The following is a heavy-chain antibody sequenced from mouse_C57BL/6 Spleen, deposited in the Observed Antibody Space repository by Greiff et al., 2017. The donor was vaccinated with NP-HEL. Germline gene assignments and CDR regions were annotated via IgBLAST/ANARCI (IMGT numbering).Heavy chain of an antibody. CDR1: GFTFSDYG. Sequence: EVQRVESGGGLVKPGGSLKLSCAASGFTFSDYGMHWVRQAPEKGLEWVAYISSGSSTIYYADTVKGRFTISRDTAKNTLFLQMTSLRSEDTAMYYCARTDDGYSRWFAYWGQGTLVTVSA. CDR3: ARTDDGYSRWFAY. J-gene: IGHJ3*01. CDR2: ISSGSSTI. D-gene: IGHD2-3*01. V-gene: IGHV5-17*01.